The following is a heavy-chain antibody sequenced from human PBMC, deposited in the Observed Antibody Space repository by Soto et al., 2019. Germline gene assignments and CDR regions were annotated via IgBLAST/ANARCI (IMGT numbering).Heavy chain of an antibody. Sequence: QVQLQESGPGLVKPSETLSLTCTVSGGSMSNGDYYWTWIRQPPGKGLEWIGYIYYSGSTYYSPSLKSRVSISVDTSRNQFSLRLTSVTAADTAVYYCARDRVLTVTAAFYYYGLDVWGQGTTVTVSS. CDR1: GGSMSNGDYY. V-gene: IGHV4-30-4*01. J-gene: IGHJ6*02. D-gene: IGHD2-21*02. CDR2: IYYSGST. CDR3: ARDRVLTVTAAFYYYGLDV.